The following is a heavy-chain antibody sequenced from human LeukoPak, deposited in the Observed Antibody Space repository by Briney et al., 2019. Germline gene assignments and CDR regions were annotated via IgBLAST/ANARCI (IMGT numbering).Heavy chain of an antibody. D-gene: IGHD6-13*01. V-gene: IGHV4-34*01. Sequence: SKTLSLTCAVYGGSFSGYYWSWIRQPPGKGLEWIGEINHSGSTNYNPSLKSRVTISVDTSKNQFSLKLSSVTAADTAVYYCASGRGVAAAGKVSGWFDPWGQGTLVTVSS. CDR1: GGSFSGYY. CDR3: ASGRGVAAAGKVSGWFDP. J-gene: IGHJ5*02. CDR2: INHSGST.